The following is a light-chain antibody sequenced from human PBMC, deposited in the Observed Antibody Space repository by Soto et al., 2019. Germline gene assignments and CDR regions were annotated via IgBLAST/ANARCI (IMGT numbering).Light chain of an antibody. J-gene: IGLJ2*01. CDR1: GSNIGTHA. CDR3: AAWDDRLRAVV. CDR2: RNH. V-gene: IGLV1-44*01. Sequence: QSVLTQSPSESATPGQRVTISCSGSGSNIGTHAVNWYQQVPGTAPTLLIFRNHQRPSGVPDRFSGSKSGTSASLAISGPQSEDEADYYCAAWDDRLRAVVFGGGTKLTVL.